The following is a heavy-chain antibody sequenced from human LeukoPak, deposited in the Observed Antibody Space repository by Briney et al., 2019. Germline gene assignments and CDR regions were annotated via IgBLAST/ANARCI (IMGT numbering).Heavy chain of an antibody. CDR3: ARLLGYCSGGSCYPRWFAP. Sequence: SETLSLTCAVYGGSFSGYYWSWIRQPPGKGLEWIGYISYSGSTNYNPSLKSRVTMSLDTSKNHFSLKLTSVTAADTAVYYCARLLGYCSGGSCYPRWFAPWGQGTLVTVSS. CDR1: GGSFSGYY. J-gene: IGHJ5*02. D-gene: IGHD2-15*01. V-gene: IGHV4-59*08. CDR2: ISYSGST.